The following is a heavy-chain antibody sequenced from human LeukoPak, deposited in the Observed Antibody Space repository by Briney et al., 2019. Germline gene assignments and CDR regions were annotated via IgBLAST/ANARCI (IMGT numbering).Heavy chain of an antibody. V-gene: IGHV4-39*01. J-gene: IGHJ4*02. CDR2: IYYSGST. D-gene: IGHD4-17*01. CDR3: ARRPATVTPFYFDY. CDR1: GGSISSSSYY. Sequence: SETLSLTCTVSGGSISSSSYYWGWIRQPPGKGLEWIGSIYYSGSTYYNPSLKSRVTISVDTSKNQFSLKLSSVTAADTAVYYCARRPATVTPFYFDYWGQGTLVTVSS.